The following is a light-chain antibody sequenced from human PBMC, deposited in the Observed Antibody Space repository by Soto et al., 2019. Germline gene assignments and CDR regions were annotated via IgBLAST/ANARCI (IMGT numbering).Light chain of an antibody. Sequence: QSVLTQPASVSGSPGQSITISCTGTSSDIGGYNSVSWYQQHPGKVPKLLIYDVTNRPSGISNRFSGSKSGNTASLTISGLQAEDEAEYYCSSYGSSNTVVFGGGTKLTVL. CDR2: DVT. J-gene: IGLJ3*02. V-gene: IGLV2-14*01. CDR3: SSYGSSNTVV. CDR1: SSDIGGYNS.